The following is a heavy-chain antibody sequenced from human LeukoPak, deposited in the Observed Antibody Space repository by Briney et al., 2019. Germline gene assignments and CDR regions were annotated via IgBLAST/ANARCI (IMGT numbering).Heavy chain of an antibody. Sequence: GGSLRLSCAASGITFSSYAMHWVRQAPGKGLEWVAVISYDGSNKYYADSVKGRFTISRDNSKNTLYLQMNSLRAEDTAVYYCAKDPRRMARLITFGGGRPYYFDYWGQGTLVTVSS. CDR3: AKDPRRMARLITFGGGRPYYFDY. CDR2: ISYDGSNK. V-gene: IGHV3-30*04. D-gene: IGHD3-16*01. CDR1: GITFSSYA. J-gene: IGHJ4*02.